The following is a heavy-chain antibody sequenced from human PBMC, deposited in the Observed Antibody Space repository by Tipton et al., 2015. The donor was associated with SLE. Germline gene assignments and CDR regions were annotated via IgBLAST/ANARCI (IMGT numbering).Heavy chain of an antibody. Sequence: TLSLTCTVSGGSIGTYYWSWIRQPPGKGLEWIGEITHSGSTSYNPSLKSRVIISIDTSKNEFSLKVRSVTAADTAVYYCARVGSTFDYWGQGTLVTVSS. CDR3: ARVGSTFDY. CDR2: ITHSGST. V-gene: IGHV4-34*01. CDR1: GGSIGTYY. D-gene: IGHD6-13*01. J-gene: IGHJ4*02.